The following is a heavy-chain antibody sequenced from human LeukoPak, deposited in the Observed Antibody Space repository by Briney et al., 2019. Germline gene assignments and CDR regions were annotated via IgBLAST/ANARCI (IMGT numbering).Heavy chain of an antibody. CDR3: AGGAVAGHWYFDL. CDR2: ISSSSSTI. Sequence: GGSLRLSCAASGFTFSSYSMNWVRQAPGKGLEWVSYISSSSSTIYYADSVKGRFTISRDNANNSLYLQMNSLRAEDTAVYYCAGGAVAGHWYFDLWGRGTLVTVSS. D-gene: IGHD6-19*01. J-gene: IGHJ2*01. V-gene: IGHV3-48*04. CDR1: GFTFSSYS.